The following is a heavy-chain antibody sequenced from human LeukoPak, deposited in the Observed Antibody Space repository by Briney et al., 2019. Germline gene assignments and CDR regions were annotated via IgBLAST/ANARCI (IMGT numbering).Heavy chain of an antibody. CDR2: VYSSGSS. D-gene: IGHD5-24*01. Sequence: PSETLSLTCTVSGASINNYFWSWVRQPPGKGLEWIGYVYSSGSSTYNPSLKSRVTMSIDPSRNQLSLRVTSVTAADTAVYYCARGGWLKTSYYFDFWGQGSLVTVSS. CDR3: ARGGWLKTSYYFDF. J-gene: IGHJ4*02. V-gene: IGHV4-59*01. CDR1: GASINNYF.